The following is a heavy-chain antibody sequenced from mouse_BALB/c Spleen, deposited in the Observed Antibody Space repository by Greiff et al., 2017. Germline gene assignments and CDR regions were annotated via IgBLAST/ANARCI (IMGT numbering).Heavy chain of an antibody. CDR2: ISYSGST. J-gene: IGHJ1*01. V-gene: IGHV3-8*02. CDR1: GDSITSGY. Sequence: VQLKESGPSLVKPSQTLSLTCSVTGDSITSGYWNWIRKFPGNKLEYMGYISYSGSTYYNPSLKSRISITRDTSKNQYYLQLNSVTTEDTATYYCARSSSTMNWYFDVWGAGTTVTVSA. CDR3: ARSSSTMNWYFDV. D-gene: IGHD2-4*01.